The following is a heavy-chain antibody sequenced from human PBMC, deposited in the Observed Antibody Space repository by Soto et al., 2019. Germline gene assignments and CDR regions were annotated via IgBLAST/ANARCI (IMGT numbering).Heavy chain of an antibody. D-gene: IGHD6-6*01. CDR2: IYYSGST. CDR1: GGSISSSSYY. Sequence: SETLSLTCTVSGGSISSSSYYWGWIRQPPGKGLEWIGSIYYSGSTYYNPSLKSRVTISVDTSKNQFSLKLSSVTAADTAVYYFARHGEDGVYSSSSVNNWFDPWGQGTLVTVSS. V-gene: IGHV4-39*01. CDR3: ARHGEDGVYSSSSVNNWFDP. J-gene: IGHJ5*02.